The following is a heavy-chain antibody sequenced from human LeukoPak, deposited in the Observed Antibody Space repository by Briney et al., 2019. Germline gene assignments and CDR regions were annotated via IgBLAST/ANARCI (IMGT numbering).Heavy chain of an antibody. J-gene: IGHJ4*02. Sequence: GATVKISCKASGYTFTDYYMHWVQQAPGKGLEWMGRVDPEDGETIYAEKFQGRVTITADTSTDTAYMELRSLRSDDTAVYYCAREEDSSGWSEYWGQGTLVTVSS. V-gene: IGHV1-69-2*01. CDR3: AREEDSSGWSEY. CDR2: VDPEDGET. CDR1: GYTFTDYY. D-gene: IGHD6-19*01.